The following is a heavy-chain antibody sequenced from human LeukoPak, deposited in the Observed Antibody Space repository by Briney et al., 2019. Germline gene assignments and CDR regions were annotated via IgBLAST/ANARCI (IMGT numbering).Heavy chain of an antibody. CDR1: GGTFSSYA. V-gene: IGHV1-69*05. CDR2: IIPIFGTA. J-gene: IGHJ4*02. CDR3: AKDGDEGCADY. D-gene: IGHD3-10*01. Sequence: GASVKVSCKASGGTFSSYAISWVRQAPGQGLEWMGGIIPIFGTANYAQKFQGRVTITTDESTSTAYMELSSLRSEDTAVYYCAKDGDEGCADYWGQGTLVTVSS.